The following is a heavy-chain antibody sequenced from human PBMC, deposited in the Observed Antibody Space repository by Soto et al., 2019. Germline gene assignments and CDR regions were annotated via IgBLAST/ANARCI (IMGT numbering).Heavy chain of an antibody. Sequence: PGGSLRLSCAASGFIVSSNYMAWVRQAPGKGLDWVSLIYSDGSTNHADSVKGRFTISRDNSKNRLYLQMNSLRAEDTAVYYCARGYSGSGRSNNFDIWGQGTMVT. V-gene: IGHV3-53*01. D-gene: IGHD1-26*01. CDR2: IYSDGST. J-gene: IGHJ3*02. CDR1: GFIVSSNY. CDR3: ARGYSGSGRSNNFDI.